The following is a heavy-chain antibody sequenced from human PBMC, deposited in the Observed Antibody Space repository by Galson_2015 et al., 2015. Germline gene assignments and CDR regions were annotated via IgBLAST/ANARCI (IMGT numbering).Heavy chain of an antibody. CDR3: VRVAAVKSHDRTGYYCGLPNPFD. J-gene: IGHJ3*01. V-gene: IGHV1-8*01. CDR2: MNSKDGNT. CDR1: GYIFTNYD. D-gene: IGHD2-15*01. Sequence: SVKVSCKASGYIFTNYDINWVRQATGQGPEWMGWMNSKDGNTGYAEQLQGRVTMTRDTSTGTAYMEVSNLRSEDTAVYYCVRVAAVKSHDRTGYYCGLPNPFD.